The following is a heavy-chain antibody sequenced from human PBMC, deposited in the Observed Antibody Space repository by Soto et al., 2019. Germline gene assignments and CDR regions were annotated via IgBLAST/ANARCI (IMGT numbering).Heavy chain of an antibody. D-gene: IGHD3-10*01. CDR1: GGFISDYS. CDR2: ISSSGST. J-gene: IGHJ6*03. V-gene: IGHV4-59*01. Sequence: QVQLQESGPGLVRPSETLSLTCSVSGGFISDYSWSWIRQPPGKGLEWIGDISSSGSTKYNPSLKSPVTISRDTSKHQFSLRLTSVTPADTAVYYCARISGSFYNLGADYYYRYTDVWGKGTTVTVSS. CDR3: ARISGSFYNLGADYYYRYTDV.